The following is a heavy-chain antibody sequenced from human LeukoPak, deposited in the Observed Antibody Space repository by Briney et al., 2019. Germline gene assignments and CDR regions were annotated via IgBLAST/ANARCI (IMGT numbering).Heavy chain of an antibody. CDR2: IYRSGST. V-gene: IGHV4-4*07. CDR1: GGPIRSYH. Sequence: SETLSLTCSVSGGPIRSYHWVGMPQPAGKAREGIGRIYRSGSTNYNPSLKSRVIMSVDASKNQFSLKLSSVTAADTAVYYCAREDYGDGNWFDPWGQGTLVTVSS. J-gene: IGHJ5*02. CDR3: AREDYGDGNWFDP. D-gene: IGHD4-17*01.